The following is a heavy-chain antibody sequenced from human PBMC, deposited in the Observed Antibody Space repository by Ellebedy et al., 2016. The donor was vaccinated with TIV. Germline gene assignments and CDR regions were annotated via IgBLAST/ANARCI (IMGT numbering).Heavy chain of an antibody. V-gene: IGHV3-7*01. CDR3: ASLAGRQRYND. J-gene: IGHJ4*02. Sequence: GESLKISCAASGFTFSSYWMTWVRQAPGKGLEWVANINQDGSEKYHVDSVKGRFTISRDNARNSLYLQMNSLRVEDTAVYYCASLAGRQRYNDWGQGTLVTVST. CDR1: GFTFSSYW. D-gene: IGHD6-6*01. CDR2: INQDGSEK.